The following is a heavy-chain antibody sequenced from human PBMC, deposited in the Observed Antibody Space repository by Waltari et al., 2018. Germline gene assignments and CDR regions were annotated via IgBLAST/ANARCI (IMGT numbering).Heavy chain of an antibody. Sequence: QVQLQESGPGLVKPSQTLSLTCTVSGDSISSGRYYLSWIRQPAGKGLEWIGRIYTSGSTNYNPSLKSRVTISVDTSKNQFSLKLSSVTAADTAVYYCARVGCGGDCYDYWGQGTLVTVSS. J-gene: IGHJ4*02. D-gene: IGHD2-21*01. CDR3: ARVGCGGDCYDY. V-gene: IGHV4-61*02. CDR2: IYTSGST. CDR1: GDSISSGRYY.